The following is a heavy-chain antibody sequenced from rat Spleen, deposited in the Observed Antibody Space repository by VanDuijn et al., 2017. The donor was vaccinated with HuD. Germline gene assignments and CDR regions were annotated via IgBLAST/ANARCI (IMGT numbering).Heavy chain of an antibody. V-gene: IGHV5-7*01. Sequence: EVQLVESDGGLVQPGRSLKLSCAASGFTFSDYYMAWVRQAPTKGLEWVATINYDGSSTYYRDSVKGRFTISRDNAKSTLYLQMDSLRSEDTATYYCARHIGYNSLYAWGQGASVTVSS. CDR2: INYDGSST. CDR3: ARHIGYNSLYA. CDR1: GFTFSDYY. J-gene: IGHJ4*01. D-gene: IGHD1-9*01.